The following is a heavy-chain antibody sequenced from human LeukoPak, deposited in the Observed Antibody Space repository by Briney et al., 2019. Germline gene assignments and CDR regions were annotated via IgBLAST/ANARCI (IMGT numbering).Heavy chain of an antibody. CDR3: ARTLVVPLSGWFDP. J-gene: IGHJ5*02. CDR2: ISSSSSYI. D-gene: IGHD2-2*01. Sequence: GGSLRLSCAASGFTFSSYSMNWVRQAPGKGLEWVSSISSSSSYIYYADSVKGRFTISRDNAKDSLYLQMNSLRAEDTAVYYCARTLVVPLSGWFDPWGQGTLVTVSS. V-gene: IGHV3-21*01. CDR1: GFTFSSYS.